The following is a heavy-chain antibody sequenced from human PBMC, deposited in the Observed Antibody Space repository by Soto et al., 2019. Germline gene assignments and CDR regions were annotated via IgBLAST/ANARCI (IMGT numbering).Heavy chain of an antibody. Sequence: QVQLVQSGAEVRKPGASVKVSCEASGYTFTSYDIYWVRQATGQGLEWMGWMNPSTGNSGYAQKFQGRVPMTSDTSISTAHMELSSLRSEDTAVYYCARRAETNGWNGFGADKYYFDFWGQGTLVTFSS. CDR2: MNPSTGNS. D-gene: IGHD1-1*01. J-gene: IGHJ4*02. CDR3: ARRAETNGWNGFGADKYYFDF. CDR1: GYTFTSYD. V-gene: IGHV1-8*01.